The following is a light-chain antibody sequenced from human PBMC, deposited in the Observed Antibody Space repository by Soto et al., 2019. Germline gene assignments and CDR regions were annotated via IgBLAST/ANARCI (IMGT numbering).Light chain of an antibody. J-gene: IGLJ2*01. CDR3: QAWDSSTEGV. CDR2: QDS. CDR1: KLGDKY. V-gene: IGLV3-1*01. Sequence: SYELTQPPSVSVSPGQTASITCSGDKLGDKYACWYQQKPGQSPVLVIYQDSKRPSGIPERLSGSNSGNTATLTISGTQAMDEADYYCQAWDSSTEGVFGGGTKLTVL.